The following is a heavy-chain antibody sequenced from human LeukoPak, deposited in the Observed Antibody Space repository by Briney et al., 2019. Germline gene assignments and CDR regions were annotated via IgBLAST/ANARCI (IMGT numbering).Heavy chain of an antibody. V-gene: IGHV3-30*03. Sequence: PGGTLRLSCAASGFTFSSYGMSWVRQAPGKGLEWVAVITYDGNHQYYADSVKGRFSISRDNSNHTVHLQMDSLRAEDTASYYCARSHYGGPYDMFDFWGQGTLVIVSS. CDR2: ITYDGNHQ. CDR1: GFTFSSYG. J-gene: IGHJ4*02. CDR3: ARSHYGGPYDMFDF. D-gene: IGHD4/OR15-4a*01.